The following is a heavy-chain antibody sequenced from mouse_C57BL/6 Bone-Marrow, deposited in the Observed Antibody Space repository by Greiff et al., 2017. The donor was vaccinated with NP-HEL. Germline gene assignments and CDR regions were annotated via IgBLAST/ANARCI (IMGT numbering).Heavy chain of an antibody. CDR2: IRNKANGYTT. CDR1: GFTFTDYY. J-gene: IGHJ3*01. D-gene: IGHD3-2*02. V-gene: IGHV7-3*01. CDR3: ARLGAQATEGFAY. Sequence: EVKVVESGGGLVQPGGSLSLSCAASGFTFTDYYMSWVRQPPGKALEWLGFIRNKANGYTTEYSAPVKGRFTISRDNSQSILYLQMNALRAEDSATYYCARLGAQATEGFAYWGKGTLVTVSA.